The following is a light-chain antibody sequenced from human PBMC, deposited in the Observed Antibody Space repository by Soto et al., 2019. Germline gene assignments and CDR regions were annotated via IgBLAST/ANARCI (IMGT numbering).Light chain of an antibody. CDR2: GAS. CDR3: QQYSDWRPQ. V-gene: IGKV3-15*01. Sequence: EIVMTQSPATLSVSPGERATLFCRASHSVSGSLAWYQQKPGQAPRLLIHGASTRATGIPARFSGSGSGTEFTLTISSLQSEDFAVYYCQQYSDWRPQFGQGTKVDIK. J-gene: IGKJ1*01. CDR1: HSVSGS.